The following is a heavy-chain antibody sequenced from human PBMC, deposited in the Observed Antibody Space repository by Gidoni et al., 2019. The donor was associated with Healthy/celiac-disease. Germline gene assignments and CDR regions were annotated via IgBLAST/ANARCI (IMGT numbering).Heavy chain of an antibody. CDR2: ISGSGGST. CDR3: AKVGPEAYYYDSSGYYSFDY. Sequence: EVQLLESGGGLVQPGGSLSLSCAASGFTFSSYAMSWVSQAPVKGLEWVSAISGSGGSTYYADSVKGRFTISRDNSKNTLYLQMNSLRAEDTGVYYCAKVGPEAYYYDSSGYYSFDYWGQGTLVTVSS. D-gene: IGHD3-22*01. CDR1: GFTFSSYA. V-gene: IGHV3-23*01. J-gene: IGHJ4*02.